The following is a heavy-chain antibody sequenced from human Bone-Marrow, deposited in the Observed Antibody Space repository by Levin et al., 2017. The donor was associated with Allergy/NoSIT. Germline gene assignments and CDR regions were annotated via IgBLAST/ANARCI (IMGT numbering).Heavy chain of an antibody. CDR2: IKLDGSTT. Sequence: GESLKISCAASVFTFDAYWMTWVRQAPGKGLEWVANIKLDGSTTYYVDSVKGRFTISRDNSKNSLYLHMNSLRVEETAVYYCARIYDSSGYYSGVGAFDIWGQGTMVTVSS. CDR1: VFTFDAYW. CDR3: ARIYDSSGYYSGVGAFDI. J-gene: IGHJ3*02. D-gene: IGHD3-22*01. V-gene: IGHV3-7*01.